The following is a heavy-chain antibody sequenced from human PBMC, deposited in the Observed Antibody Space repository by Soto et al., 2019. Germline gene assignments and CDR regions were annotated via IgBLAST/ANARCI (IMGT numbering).Heavy chain of an antibody. D-gene: IGHD4-17*01. Sequence: QVQLQESAPGLVKPSQTLSLTCSVSGGSISSGDYYWSWIRQPPGKGLEWIGYIYYSGNTYYNPSLESRVTISVDTSKNQFSLKLSSVTAADTAVYYCARRNYGANWYFDLWGRGTLVTVSS. J-gene: IGHJ2*01. CDR1: GGSISSGDYY. CDR2: IYYSGNT. V-gene: IGHV4-30-4*01. CDR3: ARRNYGANWYFDL.